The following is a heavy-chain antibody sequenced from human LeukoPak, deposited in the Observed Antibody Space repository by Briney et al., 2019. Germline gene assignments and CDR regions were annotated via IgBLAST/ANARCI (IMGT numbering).Heavy chain of an antibody. D-gene: IGHD5-24*01. Sequence: GGSLRLSCAASGFTFSSYEMNWVRQAPGKGLEWVSAISGSGGSTYYADSVKGRFTISRDNSKNTLYLQMNSLRADDTAVYYCAKDSLYGYNPPDDYWGQGTLVTVSS. CDR1: GFTFSSYE. CDR3: AKDSLYGYNPPDDY. J-gene: IGHJ4*02. V-gene: IGHV3-23*01. CDR2: ISGSGGST.